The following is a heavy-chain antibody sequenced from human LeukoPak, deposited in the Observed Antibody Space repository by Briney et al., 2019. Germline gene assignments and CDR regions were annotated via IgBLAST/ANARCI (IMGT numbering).Heavy chain of an antibody. V-gene: IGHV4-61*02. CDR2: IYTSGST. CDR3: ARGLTYYDILTGYPPTEIPFDI. CDR1: GGSISSGSYY. D-gene: IGHD3-9*01. J-gene: IGHJ3*02. Sequence: ASQTLSLTCTVSGGSISSGSYYWSWIRQPAGKGLEWIGRIYTSGSTNYNPSLKSRVTISVDTSKNQFSLKLSSVTAADTAVYYCARGLTYYDILTGYPPTEIPFDIWGQGTMVTVSS.